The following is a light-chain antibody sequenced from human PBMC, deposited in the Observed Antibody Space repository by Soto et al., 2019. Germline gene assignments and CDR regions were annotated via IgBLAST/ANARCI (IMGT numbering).Light chain of an antibody. CDR1: SSDVGGYNY. Sequence: QSALTQPRSVSGSPGQSVTISCTGTSSDVGGYNYVSWYQQHPGTAPKLIIFGVSKRPSGVPDRFSGSKSGNTASLSISGLQAEDEDDYYCSSYAGTYSYVLGTGTKLTVL. J-gene: IGLJ1*01. CDR2: GVS. V-gene: IGLV2-11*01. CDR3: SSYAGTYSYV.